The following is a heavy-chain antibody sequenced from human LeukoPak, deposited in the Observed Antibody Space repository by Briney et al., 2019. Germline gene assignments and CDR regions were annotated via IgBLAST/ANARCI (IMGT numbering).Heavy chain of an antibody. CDR2: INLVNGNT. Sequence: ASVKVSCKASGYTFTNYAMYWVRLAPGQRLQWMGWINLVNGNTKYSQYFEGRVTITRDTSASTVYMELSSLRPDDMAVYYCARGRGTIGSNRDFYFYYYMDIWGNGTTVTVSS. CDR1: GYTFTNYA. D-gene: IGHD2-21*01. J-gene: IGHJ6*03. CDR3: ARGRGTIGSNRDFYFYYYMDI. V-gene: IGHV1-3*03.